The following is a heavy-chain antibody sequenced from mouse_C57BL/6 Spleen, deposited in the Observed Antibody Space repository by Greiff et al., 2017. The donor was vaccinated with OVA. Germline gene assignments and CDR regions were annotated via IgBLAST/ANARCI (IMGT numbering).Heavy chain of an antibody. CDR1: GYAFTNYL. J-gene: IGHJ2*01. Sequence: QVQLQQSGAELVRPGTSVKVSCKASGYAFTNYLIEWVKQRPGQGLEWIGVINPGSGGTNYNEKFKGKATPTADKSSSTAYMQLSSLTSEDSAVYFCARGGYLDYWGQGTTLTVSS. CDR3: ARGGYLDY. V-gene: IGHV1-54*01. CDR2: INPGSGGT.